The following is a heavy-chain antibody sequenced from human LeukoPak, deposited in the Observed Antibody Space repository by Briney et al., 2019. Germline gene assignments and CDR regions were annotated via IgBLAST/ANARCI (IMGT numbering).Heavy chain of an antibody. D-gene: IGHD6-13*01. CDR1: GGSISSYY. Sequence: SETLSLTCIVSGGSISSYYWSWIRQPPGKGLEWIGYIYYSGSTNYNPSLKSRVTISVDTSKNQFSLKLSSVTAADTAVYYCARLDSLLGIAAAGPLDYWGQGTLVTVSS. J-gene: IGHJ4*02. CDR3: ARLDSLLGIAAAGPLDY. CDR2: IYYSGST. V-gene: IGHV4-59*08.